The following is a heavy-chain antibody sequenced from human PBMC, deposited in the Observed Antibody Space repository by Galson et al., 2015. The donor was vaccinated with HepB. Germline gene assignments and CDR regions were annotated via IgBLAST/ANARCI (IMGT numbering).Heavy chain of an antibody. D-gene: IGHD3-10*01. V-gene: IGHV6-1*01. J-gene: IGHJ4*02. CDR3: ARAAFRAAYYFDY. Sequence: CAISGDSVSSNSAARNWIRQSPSRGLEWLGRTYYRSKWYNDYAVSVKSRITINPDTSKNQFSLQLNSVTPEDTAVYYCARAAFRAAYYFDYWGQGTLVTVSS. CDR1: GDSVSSNSAA. CDR2: TYYRSKWYN.